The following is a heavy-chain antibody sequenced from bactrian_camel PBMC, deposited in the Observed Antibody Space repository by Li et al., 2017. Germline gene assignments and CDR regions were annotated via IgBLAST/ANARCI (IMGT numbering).Heavy chain of an antibody. V-gene: IGHV3S63*01. Sequence: QLVESGGGSVQAGGSLRVSCVISGSASENYCIGWFRQAPGTTREGVAGLGDDGSTSYAEFAEGRFTISKDSKNTFYLQMNQLKPEDTAMYYCAASRWVTWARELLESDFHFWGQGTQVTVS. CDR1: GSASENYC. D-gene: IGHD1*01. CDR3: AASRWVTWARELLESDFHF. CDR2: LGDDGST. J-gene: IGHJ6*01.